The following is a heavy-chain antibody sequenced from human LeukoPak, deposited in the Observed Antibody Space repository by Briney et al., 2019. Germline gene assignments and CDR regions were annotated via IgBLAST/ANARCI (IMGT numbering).Heavy chain of an antibody. V-gene: IGHV4-30-2*01. CDR1: GGSISSGGYS. Sequence: PSETLSLTCAVSGGSISSGGYSWSWIRQPPGKGPEWIGYIYHSGSTYYNPSLKSRVTISVDRSKNQFSLKLSSVTAADTAVYYCASHYYYDSSGYVEPYFDYWGQGTLVTVSS. CDR2: IYHSGST. J-gene: IGHJ4*02. CDR3: ASHYYYDSSGYVEPYFDY. D-gene: IGHD3-22*01.